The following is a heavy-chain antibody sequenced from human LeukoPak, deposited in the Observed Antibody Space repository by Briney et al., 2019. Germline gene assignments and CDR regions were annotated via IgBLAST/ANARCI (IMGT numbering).Heavy chain of an antibody. CDR3: TRGPPAIFDY. J-gene: IGHJ4*02. CDR1: GGSISGYY. D-gene: IGHD2-2*01. CDR2: VYSSGSS. V-gene: IGHV4-59*01. Sequence: SETLSLTRSLSGGSISGYYWSWIPDPPGKGVEWIGFVYSSGSSNYNPSLKGRVTISVDSSKNQFSLKLSSMTAADTAVYYCTRGPPAIFDYWGQGTLITVSS.